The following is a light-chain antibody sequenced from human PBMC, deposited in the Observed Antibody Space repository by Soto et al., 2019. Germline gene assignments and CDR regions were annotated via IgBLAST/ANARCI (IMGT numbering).Light chain of an antibody. CDR3: HQYNSWPPLT. V-gene: IGKV3-15*01. Sequence: EIVMTQSPATLSVSPGERATLSCRASQSVSTNLAWYQQKPGQAPRLLIYGASTRATGIPARFSGSGSGTEFTLTISNLQSEDFAVYYCHQYNSWPPLTFGGGTKVEIK. CDR1: QSVSTN. J-gene: IGKJ4*01. CDR2: GAS.